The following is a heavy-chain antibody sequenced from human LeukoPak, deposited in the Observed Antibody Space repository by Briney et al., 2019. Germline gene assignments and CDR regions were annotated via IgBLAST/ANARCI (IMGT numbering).Heavy chain of an antibody. CDR1: GFTFSDYR. Sequence: GGSLRLSCAASGFTFSDYRMSWMRQAPGKGLERVANIKYDGDEEYYVDSVKGRFTNSRDNAKNSLYLQLNSLRVEDTAVYYCKSGGAAPGSFDNWGQGTLVTVSP. CDR3: KSGGAAPGSFDN. J-gene: IGHJ4*02. D-gene: IGHD6-13*01. CDR2: IKYDGDEE. V-gene: IGHV3-7*01.